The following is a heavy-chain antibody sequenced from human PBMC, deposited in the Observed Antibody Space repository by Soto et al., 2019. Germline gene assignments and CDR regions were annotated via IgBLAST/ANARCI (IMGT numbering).Heavy chain of an antibody. J-gene: IGHJ4*02. Sequence: ASVKVSCKASGYTFTRYGISWVRQAPGQGLEWMGGIIPFFGTANYAQKFQGRVTITADESTSTAYMELSSLRSEDTAVYYCARVRFEQQMSHFDYWGQGILVTVSS. CDR1: GYTFTRYG. CDR2: IIPFFGTA. CDR3: ARVRFEQQMSHFDY. V-gene: IGHV1-69*13. D-gene: IGHD6-13*01.